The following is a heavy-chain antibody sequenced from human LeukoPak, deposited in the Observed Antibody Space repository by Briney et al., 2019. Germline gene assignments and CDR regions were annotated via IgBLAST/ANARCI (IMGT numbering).Heavy chain of an antibody. CDR3: ARHGQERAVVTPLYYFDY. CDR2: IYYSGST. Sequence: SETLSLTCTVSGGSISSYYWSWIRQPPGKGLECIGYIYYSGSTNYNPSLKSRVTISVDTSKNQFSLKLSSVTAADTAVYYCARHGQERAVVTPLYYFDYWGQGTLVTVSS. CDR1: GGSISSYY. J-gene: IGHJ4*02. V-gene: IGHV4-59*01. D-gene: IGHD5-18*01.